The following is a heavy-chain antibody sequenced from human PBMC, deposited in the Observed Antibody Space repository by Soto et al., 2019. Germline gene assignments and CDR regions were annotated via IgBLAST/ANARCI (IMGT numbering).Heavy chain of an antibody. V-gene: IGHV1-46*01. CDR2: INPSGGST. CDR1: GYTFTSYY. J-gene: IGHJ4*02. D-gene: IGHD3-16*01. Sequence: ASVKVSCKASGYTFTSYYMHWVRQAPGQGLEWMGIINPSGGSTSYAQKFQGRVTMTRDTSTSTVYMELSSLRSEDTAVYYCARDRASLWDSEPRYYFDYWGQGTLVTVSS. CDR3: ARDRASLWDSEPRYYFDY.